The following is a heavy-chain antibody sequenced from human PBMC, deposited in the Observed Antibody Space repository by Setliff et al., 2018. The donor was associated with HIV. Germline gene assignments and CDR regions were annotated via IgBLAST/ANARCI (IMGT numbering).Heavy chain of an antibody. J-gene: IGHJ4*02. V-gene: IGHV4-30-4*08. D-gene: IGHD4-17*01. Sequence: SETLSLTCTVSGGSISSDDYYWNWIRQPPGKGLEWIGYITYSGSAYYNPSLKSRVTISIDMSNNQISLRLSSVTAADTAMYYRVRDDYGYNGKGFDYWGPGTLVTVSS. CDR3: VRDDYGYNGKGFDY. CDR1: GGSISSDDYY. CDR2: ITYSGSA.